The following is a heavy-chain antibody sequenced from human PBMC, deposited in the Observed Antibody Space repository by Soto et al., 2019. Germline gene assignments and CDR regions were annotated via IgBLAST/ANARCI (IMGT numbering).Heavy chain of an antibody. CDR2: MYNSGST. J-gene: IGHJ4*02. D-gene: IGHD5-18*01. V-gene: IGHV4-59*02. CDR1: GGSVSGDD. Sequence: XTLSLTCRVSGGSVSGDDWSWVRQPPGKGLEWIGYMYNSGSTNNNPSLKSRVTISLQTSKNQVSLKLSSVTAADTAVYYCASGKQLDRFDYWGQGTQVTVSS. CDR3: ASGKQLDRFDY.